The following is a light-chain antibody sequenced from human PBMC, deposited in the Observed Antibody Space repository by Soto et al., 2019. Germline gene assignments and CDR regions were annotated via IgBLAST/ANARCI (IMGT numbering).Light chain of an antibody. CDR1: SSNIGAGYA. Sequence: QSALTQPPSVSGSPGQSVTISCTGISSNIGAGYAVHWYQQLPGKAPKLLIYGNTNRPSGVPDRFSGSKSGTSASLAITGLQAEDEADYYCQSYDSSLSASYVFGGGTKVTVL. V-gene: IGLV1-40*01. J-gene: IGLJ1*01. CDR3: QSYDSSLSASYV. CDR2: GNT.